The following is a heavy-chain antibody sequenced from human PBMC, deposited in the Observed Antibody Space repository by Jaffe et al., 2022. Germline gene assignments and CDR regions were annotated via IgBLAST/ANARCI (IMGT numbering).Heavy chain of an antibody. J-gene: IGHJ3*02. CDR2: INAGNGNT. CDR3: AREDMRSYSGYVDDAFDI. D-gene: IGHD5-12*01. CDR1: GYTFTSYA. V-gene: IGHV1-3*01. Sequence: QVQLVQSGAEVKKPGASVKVSCKASGYTFTSYAMHWVRQAPGQRLEWMGWINAGNGNTKYSQKFQGRVTITRDTSASTAYMELSSLRSEDTAVYYCAREDMRSYSGYVDDAFDIWGQGTMVTVSS.